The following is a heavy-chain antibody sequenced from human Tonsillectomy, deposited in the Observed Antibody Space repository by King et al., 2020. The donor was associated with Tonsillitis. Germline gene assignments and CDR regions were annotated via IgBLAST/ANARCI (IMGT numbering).Heavy chain of an antibody. V-gene: IGHV3-7*03. J-gene: IGHJ4*02. CDR3: ARSPYYNFWSGPKNYFDS. CDR1: GFTFPSYW. Sequence: QLVQSGGGLVQPGGSLRLSCATSGFTFPSYWMNWVRQSPGKGLEWVANIKQDGSEKHYVDSVKGRFTISRDNAKNSLYLQMSGLRVEDTAVYYCARSPYYNFWSGPKNYFDSWGQGTLVTVSS. CDR2: IKQDGSEK. D-gene: IGHD3-3*01.